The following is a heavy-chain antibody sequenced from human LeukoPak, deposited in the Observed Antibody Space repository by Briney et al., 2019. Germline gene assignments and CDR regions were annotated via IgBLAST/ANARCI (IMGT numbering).Heavy chain of an antibody. Sequence: PGGSLRLSCEVSGFTVSGHYMSWIRQAPGKGLEWVSLIYSDDTTLYADSVTGRFSISRDISNHTLYLQMSSLRAEDTAVYYCARRAGGYSHPYDYWGQGVLVTVSS. CDR2: IYSDDTT. D-gene: IGHD4-23*01. V-gene: IGHV3-53*01. CDR1: GFTVSGHY. J-gene: IGHJ4*02. CDR3: ARRAGGYSHPYDY.